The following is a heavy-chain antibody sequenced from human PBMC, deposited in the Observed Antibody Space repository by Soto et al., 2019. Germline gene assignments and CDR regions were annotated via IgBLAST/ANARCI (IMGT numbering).Heavy chain of an antibody. J-gene: IGHJ6*02. V-gene: IGHV1-46*01. CDR3: ARDLGAVAGDYYYGMDV. Sequence: ASVKVSCKASGYTFTSYYMHWVRQAPGQGLEWMGIINPSGGSTSYAQKFQGRVTMTRDTSTSTVYMELSSLRSEDTAVYYCARDLGAVAGDYYYGMDVWGQGTTVTV. D-gene: IGHD6-19*01. CDR2: INPSGGST. CDR1: GYTFTSYY.